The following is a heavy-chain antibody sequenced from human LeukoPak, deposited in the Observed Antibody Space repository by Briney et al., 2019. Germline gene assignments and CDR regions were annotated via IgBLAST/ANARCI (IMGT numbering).Heavy chain of an antibody. Sequence: GSLRLSCVASEFTFSSYNIHWVRQAPGKGLEWVGVISYDGDNKYYADSVKGRLTISRDNSKNTLYLQMNSLRPEDTAIYYCARVLWAYSNSIGGSEALGYWGQGALVTVSS. CDR1: EFTFSSYN. D-gene: IGHD4-11*01. CDR3: ARVLWAYSNSIGGSEALGY. J-gene: IGHJ4*02. V-gene: IGHV3-30-3*01. CDR2: ISYDGDNK.